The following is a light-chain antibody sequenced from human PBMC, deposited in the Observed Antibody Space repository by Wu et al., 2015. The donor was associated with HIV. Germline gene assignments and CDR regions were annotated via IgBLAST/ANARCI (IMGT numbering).Light chain of an antibody. V-gene: IGKV3-20*01. J-gene: IGKJ2*01. CDR2: GAS. Sequence: EIVLTQSPGTLSLSPGERATLSCRASQSFSSRYLAWYQQKSGQAPRLLIYGASVRATGIPDRFSGSVSGTDFTLTISSLEPEDFAVYYCQQYGSSPYTFGQGTKLEIK. CDR3: QQYGSSPYT. CDR1: QSFSSRY.